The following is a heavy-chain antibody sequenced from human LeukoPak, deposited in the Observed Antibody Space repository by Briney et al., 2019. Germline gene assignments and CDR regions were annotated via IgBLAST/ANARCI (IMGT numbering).Heavy chain of an antibody. CDR2: INHSGST. V-gene: IGHV4-34*01. CDR1: GGSFSGYY. CDR3: AREIVPAAEANAFDI. D-gene: IGHD2-2*01. J-gene: IGHJ3*02. Sequence: SETLSLTCAVYGGSFSGYYWSWIRQPPGKGLEWIGEINHSGSTNYNPSLKSRVTISVDTSKNQFSLKLSSVTAADTAVYYCAREIVPAAEANAFDIWGQGTMVTVSS.